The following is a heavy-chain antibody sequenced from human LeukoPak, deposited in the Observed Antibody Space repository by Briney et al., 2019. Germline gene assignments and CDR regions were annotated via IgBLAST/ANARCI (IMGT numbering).Heavy chain of an antibody. CDR1: GFTFSSYA. D-gene: IGHD2-2*01. CDR3: AKPEGYCSSTSCYSPDY. V-gene: IGHV3-23*01. Sequence: GGSLRLSCAASGFTFSSYAMSWVRQAPGKGLELVSAISGSGGSTYYADSVKGRFTISRDNSKNTLYLQMNSLRAEDTAVYYCAKPEGYCSSTSCYSPDYWGQGTLVTVSS. CDR2: ISGSGGST. J-gene: IGHJ4*02.